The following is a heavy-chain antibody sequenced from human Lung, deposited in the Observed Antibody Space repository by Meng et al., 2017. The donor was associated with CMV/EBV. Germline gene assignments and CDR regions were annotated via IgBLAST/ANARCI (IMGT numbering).Heavy chain of an antibody. V-gene: IGHV3-21*01. J-gene: IGHJ4*02. CDR2: IRSRSTYI. Sequence: VLESGGCSVKRRGSLDICCEASGITLNNHSMSWVRQPPGKGLEWVATIRSRSTYIYYADLGKGRFTISRDNVQNFLYLQMNSLSAEDTAVYYCATESPGFSSSFDNWGQGTLVTVSS. CDR1: GITLNNHS. D-gene: IGHD6-19*01. CDR3: ATESPGFSSSFDN.